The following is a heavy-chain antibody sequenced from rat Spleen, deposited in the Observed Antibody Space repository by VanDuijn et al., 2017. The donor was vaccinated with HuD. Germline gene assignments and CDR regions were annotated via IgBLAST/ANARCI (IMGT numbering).Heavy chain of an antibody. CDR3: TRGGYFRY. V-gene: IGHV5-29*01. D-gene: IGHD2-5*01. CDR1: GFIFSDHY. J-gene: IGHJ2*01. CDR2: INYDGRST. Sequence: EVQLVESDGGLVQPGRSLKLSCAASGFIFSDHYVAWVRQAPTKGLEWVATINYDGRSTFYRDSVRARFTISRDNAKNTLYLQMDSLRSEDTATYYCTRGGYFRYWGQGVMVTVSS.